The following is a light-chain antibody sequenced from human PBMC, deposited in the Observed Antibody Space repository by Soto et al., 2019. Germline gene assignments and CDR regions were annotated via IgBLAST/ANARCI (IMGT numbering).Light chain of an antibody. CDR2: DVS. J-gene: IGKJ1*01. CDR3: QHYGISPT. V-gene: IGKV3-20*01. Sequence: EIVLTQSPGTLSLSPGERATLSCRSSHSVSSNYLAWYQQQPGQAPRLLIYDVSSRATGLPDRFSGSWSGTDSTPTTTRLEPVDFAEYYCQHYGISPTFGQGTKVEIK. CDR1: HSVSSNY.